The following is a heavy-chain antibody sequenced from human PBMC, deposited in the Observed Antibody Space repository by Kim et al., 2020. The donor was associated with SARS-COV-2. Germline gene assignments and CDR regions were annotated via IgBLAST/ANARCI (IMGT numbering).Heavy chain of an antibody. Sequence: AESVRGRFTITRNKSKKTLYLQMNSLRADDTAVYYCAKSSSTGENDAFDIWGQGTMVTVSS. V-gene: IGHV3-23*01. CDR3: AKSSSTGENDAFDI. J-gene: IGHJ3*02. D-gene: IGHD2-2*01.